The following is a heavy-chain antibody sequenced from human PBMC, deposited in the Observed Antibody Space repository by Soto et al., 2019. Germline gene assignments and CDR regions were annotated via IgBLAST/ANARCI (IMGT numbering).Heavy chain of an antibody. CDR2: INHSGST. Sequence: QVQLQQWGAGLLKPSETLSLTCAVYGGSFSAYYRSWILQPPGKGLEWIGEINHSGSTTYNPSLKSRVTISVDRSKNQFSLKVSSVTAADTALYYCARGVGYAGVDYWGQGTLVTVSS. V-gene: IGHV4-34*01. J-gene: IGHJ4*02. D-gene: IGHD5-12*01. CDR3: ARGVGYAGVDY. CDR1: GGSFSAYY.